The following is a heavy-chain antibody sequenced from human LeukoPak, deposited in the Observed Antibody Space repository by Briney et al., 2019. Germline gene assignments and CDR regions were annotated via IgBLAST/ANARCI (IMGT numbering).Heavy chain of an antibody. V-gene: IGHV4-31*03. CDR2: IYYSGST. J-gene: IGHJ3*02. CDR1: GGSISSGGYY. CDR3: ARRYNWNYGEAFDI. D-gene: IGHD1-7*01. Sequence: SETLSLTCTVSGGSISSGGYYWSWIRQHPGKGLEWIGYIYYSGSTYYNPSLKSRVTISVDTSKNQFSLKLSSVTAADTAVYYCARRYNWNYGEAFDIWGQGTMVTVSS.